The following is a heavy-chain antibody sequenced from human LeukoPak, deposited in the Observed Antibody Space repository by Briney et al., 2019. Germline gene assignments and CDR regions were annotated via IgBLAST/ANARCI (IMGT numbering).Heavy chain of an antibody. CDR2: IRSKANSYAT. Sequence: GGSLRLSCAASGFTFSGSAMHWVRQASGKGLEWVGRIRSKANSYATAYAASVKGRFTISRDDSKNTAYLQVNSLKTEDTAVYYCTSGYYEGLDDAFDIWGQGTMVTVSS. D-gene: IGHD3-3*01. J-gene: IGHJ3*02. V-gene: IGHV3-73*01. CDR1: GFTFSGSA. CDR3: TSGYYEGLDDAFDI.